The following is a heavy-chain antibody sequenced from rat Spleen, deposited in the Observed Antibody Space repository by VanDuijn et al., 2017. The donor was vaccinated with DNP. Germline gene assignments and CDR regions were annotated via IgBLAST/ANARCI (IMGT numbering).Heavy chain of an antibody. CDR3: ARLVRYYYSGPLDF. D-gene: IGHD1-1*01. CDR2: ISYSGST. CDR1: GYSITSNY. V-gene: IGHV3-1*01. J-gene: IGHJ1*01. Sequence: EVQLQESGPGLVKPSQSLSLTCSVTGYSITSNYWGWIRKFPGNKMEWMAYISYSGSTGYNPSLKSRFSITRDTSKNQFFLQLNSVTSEDTATYYCARLVRYYYSGPLDFWGPGTMVTVSS.